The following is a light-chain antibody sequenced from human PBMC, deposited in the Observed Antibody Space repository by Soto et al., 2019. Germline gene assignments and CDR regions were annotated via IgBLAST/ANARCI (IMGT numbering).Light chain of an antibody. CDR3: QHYNRYSEA. V-gene: IGKV1-5*03. J-gene: IGKJ1*01. CDR1: QTISSW. Sequence: DIQMTQSPSTLSGSVGDRVTITCRASQTISSWLAWYQQKPGKAPKLLIYKASTLKSGGPSRFSGSGSRTEFTLTISSLQPDDFATYYCQHYNRYSEAFGQGTNVDIK. CDR2: KAS.